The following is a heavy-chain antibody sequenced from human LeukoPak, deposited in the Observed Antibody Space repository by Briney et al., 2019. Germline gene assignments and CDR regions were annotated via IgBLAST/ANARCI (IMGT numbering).Heavy chain of an antibody. CDR1: GYTFTSYA. V-gene: IGHV7-4-1*02. D-gene: IGHD6-19*01. Sequence: ASVKVSCKASGYTFTSYAMNWVRQAPGQGLEWMGWINTNTGNPTYAQGFTGRFVFSLDTSVSTAYLQMNSLRAEDTAVYYCAKGYSSYFDYWGQGTLVTVSS. J-gene: IGHJ4*02. CDR2: INTNTGNP. CDR3: AKGYSSYFDY.